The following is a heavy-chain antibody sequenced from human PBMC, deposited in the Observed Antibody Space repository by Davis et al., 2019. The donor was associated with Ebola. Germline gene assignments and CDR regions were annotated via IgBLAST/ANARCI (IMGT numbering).Heavy chain of an antibody. CDR3: ATFWNDFDY. CDR2: INHSGST. V-gene: IGHV4-34*01. Sequence: MPSETLSLTCAVYGGSFSGYYWSWIRQPPGKGLEWIGEINHSGSTNYNPSLKSRVTISMGTSKNQFSLKLRSVTAADTAVYYCATFWNDFDYWGQGILVTVSS. J-gene: IGHJ4*02. CDR1: GGSFSGYY. D-gene: IGHD3-3*01.